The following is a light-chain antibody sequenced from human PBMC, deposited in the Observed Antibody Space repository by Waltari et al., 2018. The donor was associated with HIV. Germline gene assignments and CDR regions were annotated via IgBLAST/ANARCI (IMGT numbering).Light chain of an antibody. CDR3: SSYTSSSTNV. CDR1: SSDVGGYNY. CDR2: DVS. V-gene: IGLV2-14*01. Sequence: QSALTQPASVSGCPGQSITISCTGTSSDVGGYNYVSWYQQHPGKVPNLMIYDVSNRPSVVSNRFSGSKSGNTASLTISGLQAEDEADYYCSSYTSSSTNVFGTGTKVTVL. J-gene: IGLJ1*01.